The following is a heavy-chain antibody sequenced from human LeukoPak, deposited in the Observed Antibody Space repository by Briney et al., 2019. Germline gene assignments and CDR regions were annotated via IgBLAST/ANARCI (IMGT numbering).Heavy chain of an antibody. CDR1: GFTFSSYG. D-gene: IGHD3-10*01. V-gene: IGHV3-30*02. J-gene: IGHJ4*02. Sequence: GGSLRLSCAASGFTFSSYGMHWVRQAPGKGLEWVAFIRYDGSNKYYADSVKGRFTISRDNSKNTLYLQMNSLRAEDTAVYYCAKSITMVRGVNDYWGQGTLVTVSS. CDR2: IRYDGSNK. CDR3: AKSITMVRGVNDY.